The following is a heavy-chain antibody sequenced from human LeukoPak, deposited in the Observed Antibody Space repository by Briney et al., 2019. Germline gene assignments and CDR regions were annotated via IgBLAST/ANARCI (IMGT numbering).Heavy chain of an antibody. Sequence: GGSLRLSCAASGFIFSLYCMHWVCQAPGKGPMWVSRICPDGTGISYADSVKARFTTSRDNAKNTVYLQMNGLREEDTAVYYCVRDFRSADYWGQGTLVTVSS. V-gene: IGHV3-74*01. CDR2: ICPDGTGI. J-gene: IGHJ4*02. CDR1: GFIFSLYC. CDR3: VRDFRSADY.